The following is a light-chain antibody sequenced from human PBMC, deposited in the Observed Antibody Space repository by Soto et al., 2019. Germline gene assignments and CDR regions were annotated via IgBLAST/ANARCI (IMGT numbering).Light chain of an antibody. V-gene: IGKV3-20*01. Sequence: EIVLTQSPGTLSLSPGERATLSCRASQSVSSSYLAWYQQKPGQAPRLFIYGASSRATGIPDRFSGSGSGTDFTLTISRLEPEDFAVYYCQQYGSLPRTFGQGTKVDIK. CDR2: GAS. CDR1: QSVSSSY. CDR3: QQYGSLPRT. J-gene: IGKJ1*01.